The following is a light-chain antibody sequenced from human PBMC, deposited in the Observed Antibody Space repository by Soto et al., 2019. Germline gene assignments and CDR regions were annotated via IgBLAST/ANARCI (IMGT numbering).Light chain of an antibody. Sequence: EMVFTQSPDTLSLSPGDTATLSCGASQSVSSSHIAWYQQKPGQSPRLLIDGASSRASGIPDRFSGSGSGTDFTPTISRLQPEDFATYYCQQSYSPPRTFGQGTKVDIK. CDR3: QQSYSPPRT. J-gene: IGKJ1*01. CDR2: GAS. CDR1: QSVSSSH. V-gene: IGKV3-20*01.